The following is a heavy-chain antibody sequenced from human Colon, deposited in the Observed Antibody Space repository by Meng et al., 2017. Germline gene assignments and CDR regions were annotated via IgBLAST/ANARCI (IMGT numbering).Heavy chain of an antibody. CDR1: GYSFTSYG. J-gene: IGHJ4*02. CDR2: IYTADGNR. Sequence: QVHLVQSGAEVKKPGASGNVSCQASGYSFTSYGMHCLRQAPGQRPEWMGWIYTADGNRRYSQRFQDRLTITSDTFARTAYMELSSLRSEDTAVYFCARDERGGPYYFDYWGQGTLVTVSS. V-gene: IGHV1-3*04. CDR3: ARDERGGPYYFDY.